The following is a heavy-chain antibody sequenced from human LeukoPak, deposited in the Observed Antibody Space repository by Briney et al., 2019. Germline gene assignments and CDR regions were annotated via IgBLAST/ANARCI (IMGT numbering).Heavy chain of an antibody. Sequence: GGSLRLSCAASGFTFNIYWMHWVRQAPGKGLVWVARITSDGISTSYADSVKGRFSISRDNAKNTLYLQVNSLRGEDTAVYYCTRDKNYAMDVWGQGTTVTVSS. J-gene: IGHJ6*02. V-gene: IGHV3-74*01. CDR2: ITSDGIST. CDR1: GFTFNIYW. CDR3: TRDKNYAMDV.